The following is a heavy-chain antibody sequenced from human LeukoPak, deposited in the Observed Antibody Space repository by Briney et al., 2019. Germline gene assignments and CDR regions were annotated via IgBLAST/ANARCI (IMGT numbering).Heavy chain of an antibody. J-gene: IGHJ4*02. CDR3: ARRAGAYSHPYDY. CDR2: IYSDNT. D-gene: IGHD4/OR15-4a*01. Sequence: GGSLRLSCTVSGFTVSSNSMSWVRQAPGKGLEWVSFIYSDNTHYSDSVKGRFTISRDNSKNTLYLQMNSLRAEDTAVYYCARRAGAYSHPYDYWGQGTLVAVSS. CDR1: GFTVSSNS. V-gene: IGHV3-53*01.